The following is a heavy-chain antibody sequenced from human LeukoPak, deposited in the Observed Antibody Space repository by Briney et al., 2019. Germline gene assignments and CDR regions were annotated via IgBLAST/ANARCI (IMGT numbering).Heavy chain of an antibody. CDR1: GGSVSSGSDY. V-gene: IGHV4-61*01. D-gene: IGHD2-2*01. CDR3: ARGDCSSTSCYVWYFDL. Sequence: SETLSLTCTVSGGSVSSGSDYWSWIRQPPGEGLEWIGYIYYSGSTNYNPSLKSRVTISVDTSKNQFSLKLSSVTAADTAVYYCARGDCSSTSCYVWYFDLWGRGTLVTVSS. CDR2: IYYSGST. J-gene: IGHJ2*01.